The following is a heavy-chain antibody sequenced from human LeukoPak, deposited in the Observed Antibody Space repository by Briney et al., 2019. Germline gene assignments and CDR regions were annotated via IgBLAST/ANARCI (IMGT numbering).Heavy chain of an antibody. Sequence: PGGSLRLSCAASGFTVSSNYMSWVRQAPGKGLEWVSVIYSGGSTYYADSVRGRFTISRDNSKNTLYLQMNSLGAEDTAVYYCAREVGVGRGYSYGYGYFDYWGQGTLVTVSS. CDR3: AREVGVGRGYSYGYGYFDY. V-gene: IGHV3-53*01. CDR2: IYSGGST. CDR1: GFTVSSNY. D-gene: IGHD5-18*01. J-gene: IGHJ4*02.